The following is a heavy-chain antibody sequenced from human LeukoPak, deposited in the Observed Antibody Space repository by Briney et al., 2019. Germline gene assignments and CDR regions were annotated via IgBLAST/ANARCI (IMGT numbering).Heavy chain of an antibody. V-gene: IGHV1-2*02. J-gene: IGHJ4*02. CDR1: AYPFTGYY. Sequence: ASVKVSCKASAYPFTGYYLHWVRQAPGQGPEWMGWINPNSGGTNYAQNFQGRVTMTRDTSISTAYMEVISLRSDDTAVYYCAKDRNYGTFDYWGQGTLVTVSS. CDR3: AKDRNYGTFDY. D-gene: IGHD4-17*01. CDR2: INPNSGGT.